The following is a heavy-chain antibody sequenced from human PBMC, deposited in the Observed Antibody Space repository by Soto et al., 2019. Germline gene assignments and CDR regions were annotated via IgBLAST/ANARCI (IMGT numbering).Heavy chain of an antibody. Sequence: PSETLSLTCFISGGSFSNDYWTWIRQSPGKGLEWIGYIFHSGITDYNPSVKSRVTISIDKSRNLFSLNLTSVTAADTAVYYCARDRYCYDSRGYYRTLDSWGQGTLLTVS. V-gene: IGHV4-59*01. D-gene: IGHD3-22*01. CDR2: IFHSGIT. J-gene: IGHJ5*01. CDR1: GGSFSNDY. CDR3: ARDRYCYDSRGYYRTLDS.